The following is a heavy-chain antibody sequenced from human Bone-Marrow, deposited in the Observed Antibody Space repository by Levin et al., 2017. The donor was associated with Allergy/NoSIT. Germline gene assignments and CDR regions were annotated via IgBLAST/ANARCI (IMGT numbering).Heavy chain of an antibody. Sequence: GGSLRLSCAASGFTFANYAVTWVRQAPGKGLDWVSTISGSGSGTYYADSVRGRFTISRANSKNTVYLQMNSLRVEATALYYFAKDRSGSRSKGDLGYWAQGTLVTVSS. CDR1: GFTFANYA. CDR2: ISGSGSGT. J-gene: IGHJ4*02. CDR3: AKDRSGSRSKGDLGY. V-gene: IGHV3-23*01. D-gene: IGHD3-3*01.